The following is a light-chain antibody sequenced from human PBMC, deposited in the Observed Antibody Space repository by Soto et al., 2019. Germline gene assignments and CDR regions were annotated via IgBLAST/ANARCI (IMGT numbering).Light chain of an antibody. Sequence: LKKSPASLSLYQGERATLFCRVNQSVGSYLAWYQQKPGQAPRLLIYDASNRATGIPARFSGSGSGTDFTLTISSLEPEDFAVYFCQQRSNWPITFGQGTRLEIK. V-gene: IGKV3-11*01. CDR3: QQRSNWPIT. CDR2: DAS. J-gene: IGKJ5*01. CDR1: QSVGSY.